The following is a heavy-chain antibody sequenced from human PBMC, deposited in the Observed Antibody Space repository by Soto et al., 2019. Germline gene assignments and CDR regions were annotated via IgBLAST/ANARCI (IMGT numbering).Heavy chain of an antibody. V-gene: IGHV3-11*01. D-gene: IGHD1-20*01. Sequence: GGSLRLSCAASGFTLSDYYMSWIRQAPGKGLEWVSYISSSGSTIYYADSVKGRFTISRDNAKNSLYLQMNSLRAEDTAVYYCARVGCVYNWNDVCWFDPWGQGTLVTVSS. J-gene: IGHJ5*02. CDR1: GFTLSDYY. CDR2: ISSSGSTI. CDR3: ARVGCVYNWNDVCWFDP.